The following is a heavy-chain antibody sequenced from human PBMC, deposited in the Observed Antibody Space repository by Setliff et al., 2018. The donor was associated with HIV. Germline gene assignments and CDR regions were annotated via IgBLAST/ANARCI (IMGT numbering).Heavy chain of an antibody. Sequence: GESLKISCAASGFTFRSFDMHWVRQAPGKGLEWVSCIGTLSDTYYPNSVKGRFTISRDNAKNSLYLQMNGLRAGDTAVYFCARAGRRHYYGSGSYAVFDYWGQGIVVTVS. J-gene: IGHJ4*02. V-gene: IGHV3-13*01. CDR3: ARAGRRHYYGSGSYAVFDY. CDR2: IGTLSDT. CDR1: GFTFRSFD. D-gene: IGHD3-10*01.